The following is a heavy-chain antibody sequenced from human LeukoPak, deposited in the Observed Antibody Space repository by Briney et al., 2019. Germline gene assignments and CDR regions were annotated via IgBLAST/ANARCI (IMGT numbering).Heavy chain of an antibody. CDR1: GGSISSGAYY. CDR3: ARRRTMFGYFAGEFDY. CDR2: IYYNGSP. D-gene: IGHD3-10*02. V-gene: IGHV4-39*01. Sequence: PSETLSLTCTVSGGSISSGAYYWGWIRQPPGKGLEWIASIYYNGSPYYSPSLKSRVTISVDTSKNQFSLKLSSVTAADTAVYYCARRRTMFGYFAGEFDYWGQGTLVTVSS. J-gene: IGHJ4*02.